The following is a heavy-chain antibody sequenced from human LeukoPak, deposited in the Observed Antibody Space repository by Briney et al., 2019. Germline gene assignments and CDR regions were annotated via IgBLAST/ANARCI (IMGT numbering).Heavy chain of an antibody. J-gene: IGHJ5*02. CDR3: ARDIAAAGTGYNWFDP. V-gene: IGHV4-39*07. CDR1: GGSIGSSSYY. CDR2: IYYSGST. D-gene: IGHD6-13*01. Sequence: PSETLSLTCTVSGGSIGSSSYYWGWIRQPPGKGLEWIGSIYYSGSTYYNPSLKSRVTISVDTSKNQFSLKLSSVTAADTAVYYCARDIAAAGTGYNWFDPWGQGTLVTVSS.